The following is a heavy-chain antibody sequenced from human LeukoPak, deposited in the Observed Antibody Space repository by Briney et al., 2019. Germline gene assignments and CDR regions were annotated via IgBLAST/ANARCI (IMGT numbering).Heavy chain of an antibody. V-gene: IGHV4-39*07. CDR1: GDSISSSSYY. CDR2: IYYSGST. J-gene: IGHJ4*02. D-gene: IGHD6-13*01. CDR3: ARDDSSSQDY. Sequence: SETLSLTCTVSGDSISSSSYYWGWIRQPPGKGLEWIGSIYYSGSTYYNPSLKSRVTISVDTSKNQFSLKLSSVTAADTAVYYCARDDSSSQDYWGQGTLVTVSS.